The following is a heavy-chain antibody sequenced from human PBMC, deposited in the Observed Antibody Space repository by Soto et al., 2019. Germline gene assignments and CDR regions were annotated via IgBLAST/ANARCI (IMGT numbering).Heavy chain of an antibody. CDR1: GGSSGGYY. CDR2: VNPSGST. V-gene: IGHV4-34*01. J-gene: IGHJ3*01. D-gene: IGHD1-1*01. CDR3: ARGDPVTGMNVLDV. Sequence: SETLSLTCDVFGGSSGGYYWSWIRQPPGKGLEWIGEVNPSGSTNFNPSLKTRVTISMDASENHLALKLSSVTAADTAVYYCARGDPVTGMNVLDVWDQGTMVTVSS.